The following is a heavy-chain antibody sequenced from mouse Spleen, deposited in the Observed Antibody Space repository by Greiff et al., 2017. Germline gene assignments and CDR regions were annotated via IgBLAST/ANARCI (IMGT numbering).Heavy chain of an antibody. CDR3: ARRDRYAMDY. J-gene: IGHJ4*01. Sequence: EVQLQQSGPELVKPGASVKIPCKASGYTFTDYNMDWVKQSHGKSLKWIGDINPNNGGTIYNQKFKGKATLTVDKSSSTAYMELRSLTSEDTAVYYCARRDRYAMDYWGQGTSVTVSS. D-gene: IGHD3-3*01. V-gene: IGHV1-18*01. CDR1: GYTFTDYN. CDR2: INPNNGGT.